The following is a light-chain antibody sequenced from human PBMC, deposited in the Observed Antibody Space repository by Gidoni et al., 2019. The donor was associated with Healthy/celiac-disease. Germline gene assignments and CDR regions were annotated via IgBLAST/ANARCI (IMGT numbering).Light chain of an antibody. CDR3: MQALQTRWT. CDR2: LGS. CDR1: QSLLHSNGYNY. J-gene: IGKJ1*01. Sequence: DLVMTQTPLSLPVTPGEPASISCRSSQSLLHSNGYNYLDWYLQKPGQSPQLLIYLGSNRASGVPDRFSGSGLGTDFTLKISRVEAEDVGVYYCMQALQTRWTFGQXTKVEIK. V-gene: IGKV2-28*01.